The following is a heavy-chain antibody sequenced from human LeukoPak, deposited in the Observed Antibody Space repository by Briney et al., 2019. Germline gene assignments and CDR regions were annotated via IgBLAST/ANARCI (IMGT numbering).Heavy chain of an antibody. CDR2: ISDSGDST. CDR3: ARGGRTTWHGMDV. Sequence: GGSLRLSCAASGSTFSIYAMSWVRLAPGKGLEWVSTISDSGDSTYYADSVKGRFTISRDNSKNTVYLQMNSLRAEDTAVYYCARGGRTTWHGMDVWGQGTTVTVSS. V-gene: IGHV3-23*01. D-gene: IGHD4-17*01. CDR1: GSTFSIYA. J-gene: IGHJ6*02.